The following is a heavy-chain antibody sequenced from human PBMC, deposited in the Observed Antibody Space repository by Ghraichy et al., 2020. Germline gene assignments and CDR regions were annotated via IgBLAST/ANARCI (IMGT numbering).Heavy chain of an antibody. CDR3: ARAGQYNDDYYGMDV. D-gene: IGHD1-1*01. CDR1: GFTFSSYW. CDR2: IKQDGSEK. Sequence: GGSLRLSCAASGFTFSSYWMSWVRQAPGKGLEWVANIKQDGSEKYYVDSVKGRFTISRDNAKNSLYLQMNSLRAEDTAVYYCARAGQYNDDYYGMDVWGQGTTVTVSS. V-gene: IGHV3-7*01. J-gene: IGHJ6*02.